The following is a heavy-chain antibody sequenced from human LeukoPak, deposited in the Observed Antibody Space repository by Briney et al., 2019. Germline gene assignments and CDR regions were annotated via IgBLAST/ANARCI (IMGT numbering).Heavy chain of an antibody. D-gene: IGHD6-13*01. J-gene: IGHJ4*02. CDR2: IYYSGST. CDR3: ARFRGYSSSWTVGY. V-gene: IGHV4-39*01. Sequence: SETLSLTCTVSGGSISSSSYYWGWIRQAPGKGLEWIGSIYYSGSTYYNPSLKSRVTISVDTSKNQFSLKLSSVTAADTAVYYCARFRGYSSSWTVGYWGQGTLVTVSS. CDR1: GGSISSSSYY.